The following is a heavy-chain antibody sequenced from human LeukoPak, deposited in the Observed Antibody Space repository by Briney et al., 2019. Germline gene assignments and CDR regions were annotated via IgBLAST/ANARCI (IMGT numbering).Heavy chain of an antibody. V-gene: IGHV4-4*07. CDR2: IYTSGST. CDR1: GGSLSSYY. J-gene: IGHJ5*02. D-gene: IGHD3-10*01. CDR3: ARVLAPAKTNMVMVRGVLWGNWFDP. Sequence: SETLSLTCTVSGGSLSSYYWSWLRQPAGKGLEWIGRIYTSGSTNYNPSLKSRVTMSVDTSKNQFSLKLSSVTAADTAVYYCARVLAPAKTNMVMVRGVLWGNWFDPWGQGTLVTVSS.